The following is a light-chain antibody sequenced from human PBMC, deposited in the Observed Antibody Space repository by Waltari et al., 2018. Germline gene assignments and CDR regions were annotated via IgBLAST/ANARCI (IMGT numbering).Light chain of an antibody. CDR1: QHIHSY. CDR2: DAS. CDR3: QQYDSLWK. Sequence: DILMTQSPSSLSASVGDRVTITCPPNQHIHSYFNCFQQHPVETPNLMIYDASNLETGGPSRFSGSRYGTDFTLTISSLLPEDFATYYCQQYDSLWKFGPGTKVEL. V-gene: IGKV1-33*01. J-gene: IGKJ1*01.